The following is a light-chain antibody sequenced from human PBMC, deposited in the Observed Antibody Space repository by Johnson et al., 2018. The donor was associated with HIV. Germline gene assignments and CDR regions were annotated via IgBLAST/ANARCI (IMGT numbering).Light chain of an antibody. V-gene: IGLV1-51*01. CDR2: DNN. CDR3: GTWDDRRGVFV. J-gene: IGLJ1*01. CDR1: SSIIGNNY. Sequence: QAVLTQPPSVSAAPRQKVTISCSGSSSIIGNNYVSWYQQLPGTAPKLLIYDNNKRPSGIPDRFSGSKSGTSATLGITGLQTGDEADYYCGTWDDRRGVFVVASETTVTVL.